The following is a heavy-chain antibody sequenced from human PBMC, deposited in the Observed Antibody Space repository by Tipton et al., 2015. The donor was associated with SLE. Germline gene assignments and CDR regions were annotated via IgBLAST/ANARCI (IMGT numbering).Heavy chain of an antibody. Sequence: SLRLSCVASGVTFSSHYLTWVRQPPGKGLEWVANIREDGGETNYVGSVRGRFTISRDNAKNSLHLQMKSLRAEDTAVDYCAKGSPWLDPWGHGSLVTVYS. CDR2: IREDGGET. D-gene: IGHD3-10*01. J-gene: IGHJ5*02. CDR1: GVTFSSHY. CDR3: AKGSPWLDP. V-gene: IGHV3-7*01.